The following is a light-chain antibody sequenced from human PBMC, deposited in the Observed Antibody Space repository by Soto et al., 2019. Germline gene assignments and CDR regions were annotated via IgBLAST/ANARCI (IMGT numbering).Light chain of an antibody. CDR1: SSDVGSYNL. V-gene: IGLV2-23*01. Sequence: QSALTQPASVSGSPGQSITISCTGTSSDVGSYNLVSWYQQHPGKAPKLMIYEGSKRPSGVSNRVSGSKSGNTASLTISGLQAEDEADYHCCSYAGSSTWVFGGGTKVTVL. J-gene: IGLJ3*02. CDR3: CSYAGSSTWV. CDR2: EGS.